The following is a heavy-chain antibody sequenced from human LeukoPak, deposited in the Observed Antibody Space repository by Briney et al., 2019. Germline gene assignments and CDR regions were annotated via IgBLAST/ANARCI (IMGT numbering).Heavy chain of an antibody. CDR3: ARDSGWYGFADY. Sequence: GGSLRLSCAASGFTFSSHWMHWVRHVPGKGLVWVSRINSDGSITSYADSVKGRFTISRDNAKNTLYLQMNSLRAEDTAVYYCARDSGWYGFADYWGQGTLVTVSS. V-gene: IGHV3-74*01. CDR1: GFTFSSHW. CDR2: INSDGSIT. D-gene: IGHD6-19*01. J-gene: IGHJ4*02.